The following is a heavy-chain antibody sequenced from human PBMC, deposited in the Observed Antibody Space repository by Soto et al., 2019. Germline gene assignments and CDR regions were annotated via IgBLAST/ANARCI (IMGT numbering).Heavy chain of an antibody. Sequence: HPGGSLRLSCAASGFTFSSYAMSWVRQAPGKGLEWVSAISGSGGSTYYADSVKGRFTISRDNSKNTLYLQMNSLRAEDTAVYYCAKSHYDFWSGYFSWFDPWGQGTLVTVSS. J-gene: IGHJ5*02. CDR3: AKSHYDFWSGYFSWFDP. V-gene: IGHV3-23*01. D-gene: IGHD3-3*01. CDR1: GFTFSSYA. CDR2: ISGSGGST.